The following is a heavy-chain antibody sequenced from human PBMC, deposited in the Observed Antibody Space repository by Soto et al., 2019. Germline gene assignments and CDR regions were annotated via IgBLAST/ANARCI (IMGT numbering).Heavy chain of an antibody. CDR1: GGSINTDGLY. CDR2: IHYSGTT. D-gene: IGHD3-10*01. J-gene: IGHJ2*01. CDR3: ARGSYIENRGFSYWFFDL. V-gene: IGHV4-31*03. Sequence: TLSLTCTVAGGSINTDGLYWNWIRQHPGRGLEWIGSIHYSGTTFDSPSLKTRLSMSVDTSKNEFSLQLSSVTAADTAFYFCARGSYIENRGFSYWFFDLWGRGTLVTASS.